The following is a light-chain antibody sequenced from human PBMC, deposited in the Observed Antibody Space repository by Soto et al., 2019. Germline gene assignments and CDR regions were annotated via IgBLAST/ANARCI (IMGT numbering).Light chain of an antibody. V-gene: IGKV3-20*01. CDR2: GAS. CDR1: QSVRINF. Sequence: EIVLTQSPGTLSLSPGERATLSCRASQSVRINFLAWYQQKPGQAPRLLIYGASSRATGIPDRFSGSGSGTDFTLTISRLEPEDFAVYYCQQYDNSPLTFGGGTKVDIK. CDR3: QQYDNSPLT. J-gene: IGKJ4*01.